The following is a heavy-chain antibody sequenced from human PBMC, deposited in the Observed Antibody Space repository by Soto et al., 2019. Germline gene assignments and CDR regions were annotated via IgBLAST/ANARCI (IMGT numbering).Heavy chain of an antibody. D-gene: IGHD6-19*01. CDR3: AKELVNSGWTYFDY. CDR2: VSASGGGT. V-gene: IGHV3-23*01. CDR1: GFTFSSYA. Sequence: GGSLRLSCAASGFTFSSYAMNWVRQAPGKGLEWVAGVSASGGGTSYADSVKGRLTISRDNSKNTLYLQMNSLRAEDTAVYFCAKELVNSGWTYFDYWGQGTLVTVSS. J-gene: IGHJ4*02.